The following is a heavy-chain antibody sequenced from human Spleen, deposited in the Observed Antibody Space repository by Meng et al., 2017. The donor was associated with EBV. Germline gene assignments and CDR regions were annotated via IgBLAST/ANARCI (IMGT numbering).Heavy chain of an antibody. CDR3: ARDRSEMAGSWGGY. J-gene: IGHJ4*01. CDR1: GYTFIHYG. Sequence: QVRLLQSGAEVEKPGASVTVSCKASGYTFIHYGINWVRQAPGQGLEWMGWVSPYNGYTSYAQNLKGRVTMTTDTSTNTAYMTLRSLRSDDTAVYYCARDRSEMAGSWGGYWGQGSLVTVSS. CDR2: VSPYNGYT. D-gene: IGHD5-24*01. V-gene: IGHV1-18*01.